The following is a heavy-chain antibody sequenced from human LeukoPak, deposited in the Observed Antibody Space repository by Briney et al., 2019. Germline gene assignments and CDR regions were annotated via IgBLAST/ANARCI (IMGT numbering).Heavy chain of an antibody. Sequence: SVKVSCKASRGTFSSYAISWVRQAPGQGLEWMGGIIPIFGTANYAQKFQGRVTITADESTSTAYMELSSLRSEDTAVYYCAREGSGYFDWLAPGDYFDYWGQGTLVTVSS. D-gene: IGHD3-9*01. CDR3: AREGSGYFDWLAPGDYFDY. CDR2: IIPIFGTA. CDR1: RGTFSSYA. J-gene: IGHJ4*02. V-gene: IGHV1-69*13.